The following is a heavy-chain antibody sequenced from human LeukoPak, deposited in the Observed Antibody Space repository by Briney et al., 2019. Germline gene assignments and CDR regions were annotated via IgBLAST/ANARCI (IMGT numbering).Heavy chain of an antibody. CDR1: GFTFSSYG. J-gene: IGHJ4*02. CDR3: ARAGGYSYGGNFDY. V-gene: IGHV3-33*08. Sequence: PGGSLRLSCAASGFTFSSYGMHWVRQAPGKGLEWVAVIWYDGSNKYYADSVKGRFTISRDNSKNTLYLQMNSLRAEDTAVYYCARAGGYSYGGNFDYWGQGTLVTVSS. CDR2: IWYDGSNK. D-gene: IGHD5-18*01.